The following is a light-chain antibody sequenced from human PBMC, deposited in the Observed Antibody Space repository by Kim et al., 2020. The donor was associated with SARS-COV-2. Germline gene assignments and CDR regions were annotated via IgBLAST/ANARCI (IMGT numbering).Light chain of an antibody. V-gene: IGKV3D-15*01. CDR1: SNK. J-gene: IGKJ4*01. CDR2: DAS. CDR3: QQFKDWPPLT. Sequence: SNKLAWYQQKPGQAPSFLIYDASSRAAGIPDRFRGRGSGTEFTLTITSLQPEDSAVYYCQQFKDWPPLTFGGGTKVDIK.